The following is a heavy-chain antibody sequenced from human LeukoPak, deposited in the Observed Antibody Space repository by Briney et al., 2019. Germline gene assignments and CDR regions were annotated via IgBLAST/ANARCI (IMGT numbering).Heavy chain of an antibody. V-gene: IGHV4-59*08. CDR3: VRHWRRISLIDY. Sequence: PSETLSLTCTVSGGSISSSYWSWIRQPPGKGLEWIGYMQYGGSTNYNPSLKSRVSISLDTTENQFSLKLTSVTAADTAVYYCVRHWRRISLIDYWGQGTLVTVSS. D-gene: IGHD2/OR15-2a*01. CDR1: GGSISSSY. J-gene: IGHJ4*02. CDR2: MQYGGST.